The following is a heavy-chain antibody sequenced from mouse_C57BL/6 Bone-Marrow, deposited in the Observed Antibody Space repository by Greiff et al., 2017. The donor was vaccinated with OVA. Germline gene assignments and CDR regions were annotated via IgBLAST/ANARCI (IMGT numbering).Heavy chain of an antibody. J-gene: IGHJ3*01. CDR3: ARLANSAY. CDR1: GFTFSDYY. V-gene: IGHV5-12*01. D-gene: IGHD4-1*02. Sequence: EVQLVESGGGLVQPGGSLKLSCAASGFTFSDYYMYWVRQTPEKRLEWVAYISNGGGSTYYPDTVKGRFTISRDNAKNTLYLQMSRLKSEDTAMYYCARLANSAYWGQGTLVTVSA. CDR2: ISNGGGST.